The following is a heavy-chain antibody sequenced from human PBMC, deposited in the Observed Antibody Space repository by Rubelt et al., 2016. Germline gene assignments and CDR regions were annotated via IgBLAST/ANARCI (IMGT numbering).Heavy chain of an antibody. D-gene: IGHD1-1*01. CDR2: ISAYDGNN. Sequence: QVQLVQSGAEVKKPGSSVKVSCKASGGTFSSYAISWVRQAPGQGLEWMGWISAYDGNNHYAQKPQGRVTMTTDTSTSTAYMELRSLRSDDTAVYFCARDQLALYAFDIWGQGTMVTVSS. CDR1: GGTFSSYA. V-gene: IGHV1-18*01. J-gene: IGHJ3*02. CDR3: ARDQLALYAFDI.